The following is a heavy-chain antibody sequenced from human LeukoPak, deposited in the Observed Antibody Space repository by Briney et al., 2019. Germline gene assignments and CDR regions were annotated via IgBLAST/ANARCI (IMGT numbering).Heavy chain of an antibody. D-gene: IGHD1-1*01. Sequence: APGXXXXWVAFISYDGSNKYYADSVKGRFTISRDNSKNTLYLQMNSLRAEDTAVYYCARVSGDWTRYYFDYWGQGTLVTVSS. CDR2: ISYDGSNK. CDR3: ARVSGDWTRYYFDY. V-gene: IGHV3-30-3*01. J-gene: IGHJ4*02.